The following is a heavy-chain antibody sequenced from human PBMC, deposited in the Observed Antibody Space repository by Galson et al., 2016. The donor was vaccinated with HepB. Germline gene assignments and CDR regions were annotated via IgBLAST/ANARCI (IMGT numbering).Heavy chain of an antibody. Sequence: PALVKPTQTLTLTCTVSGFSLRTSGVGVGWVRQPPGEALEWLALSYLDDDKRYRPSLHRRLTITKDNAKNQVVLTMTNMEPVDTGTYYCVYSRMRERTSGWNWGSPKSYYYAMDVWGQGTTVTVSS. V-gene: IGHV2-5*02. CDR3: VYSRMRERTSGWNWGSPKSYYYAMDV. CDR1: GFSLRTSGVG. D-gene: IGHD6-19*01. CDR2: SYLDDDK. J-gene: IGHJ6*02.